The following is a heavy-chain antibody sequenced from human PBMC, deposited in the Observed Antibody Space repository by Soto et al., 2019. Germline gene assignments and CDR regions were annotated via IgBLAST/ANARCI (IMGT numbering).Heavy chain of an antibody. CDR1: GFTFSSYA. Sequence: EVQLLESGGGLVQPGGSLRLSCAASGFTFSSYAMRWVRQAPGKGLEWVSAVSGSGGSTYYADSVKGRFTFSRDNSKNTLYLQMNSLRAEDTAVYYCARRGPGTYFDYWGQGTLVTVSS. D-gene: IGHD6-13*01. CDR2: VSGSGGST. J-gene: IGHJ4*02. CDR3: ARRGPGTYFDY. V-gene: IGHV3-23*01.